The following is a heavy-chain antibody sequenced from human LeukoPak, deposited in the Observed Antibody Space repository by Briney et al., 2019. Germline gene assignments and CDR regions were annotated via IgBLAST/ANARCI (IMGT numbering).Heavy chain of an antibody. CDR1: GFTFSSYA. CDR2: ISYDGSNK. J-gene: IGHJ4*02. Sequence: GGSLRLSCAASGFTFSSYAMHWVRQAPGKGLEWVAGISYDGSNKYYADSVKGRFTISRDNSKNTLYLQMNSLRAEDTAVYYCARDGPSIAAAGSFDYWGQRTLVTVSS. CDR3: ARDGPSIAAAGSFDY. D-gene: IGHD6-13*01. V-gene: IGHV3-30*04.